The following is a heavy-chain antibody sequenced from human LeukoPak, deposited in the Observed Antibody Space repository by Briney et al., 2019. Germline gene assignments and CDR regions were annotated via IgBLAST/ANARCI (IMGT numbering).Heavy chain of an antibody. CDR1: GFTFSDYG. D-gene: IGHD5-12*01. V-gene: IGHV3-30*02. CDR3: ARGWFSGYVNYYYYIDV. Sequence: GGSLRLSCAASGFTFSDYGMHWVRQAPGKGLEWVAFKRYDGSNQYYPDSVKGRFTISKDHAKNTVYLQMDRLRAEDTAVYFCARGWFSGYVNYYYYIDVWGKGTTVTVSS. CDR2: KRYDGSNQ. J-gene: IGHJ6*03.